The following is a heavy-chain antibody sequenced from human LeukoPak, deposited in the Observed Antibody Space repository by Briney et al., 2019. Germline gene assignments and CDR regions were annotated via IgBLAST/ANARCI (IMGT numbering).Heavy chain of an antibody. J-gene: IGHJ3*01. Sequence: QSGGSLRLSCAASGFIVGNNYMNWVRQAPGKGLEWVSVIYGGGSTYYADSVKDRIVISRDDSKNMLYRQMYSLRVEDTAMYYCAREFGSEWSYICDLGGAGTKVSVSS. CDR2: IYGGGST. CDR3: AREFGSEWSYICDL. CDR1: GFIVGNNY. V-gene: IGHV3-66*01. D-gene: IGHD3-16*01.